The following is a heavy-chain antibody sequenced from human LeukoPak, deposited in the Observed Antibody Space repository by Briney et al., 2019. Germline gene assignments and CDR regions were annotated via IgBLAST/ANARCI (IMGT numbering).Heavy chain of an antibody. V-gene: IGHV4-59*01. CDR3: ARAKKAVAGFFDY. CDR2: IYYSGSS. Sequence: KPSETLSLTCTVSGDSISSYYSSWIRQPPGKGLEWIGYIYYSGSSNYNPSLRSRVTISVDTSKNQVSLKLTSVTAADTAVYYCARAKKAVAGFFDYWGQGPLVTVSS. D-gene: IGHD6-19*01. CDR1: GDSISSYY. J-gene: IGHJ4*02.